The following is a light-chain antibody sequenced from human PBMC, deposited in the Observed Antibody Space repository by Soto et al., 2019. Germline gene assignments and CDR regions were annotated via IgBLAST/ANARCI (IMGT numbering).Light chain of an antibody. J-gene: IGKJ1*01. CDR1: QSFSSN. V-gene: IGKV3-15*01. CDR2: GAS. CDR3: QQYNNWWT. Sequence: EIVMTQSPATLSVSPGERATLSCRASQSFSSNLAWYQQKPGQAPRLLIYGASTRATGIPARFSDSGSGTEFTLTISSLQSEDFAVYYCQQYNNWWTFGQGTKVEI.